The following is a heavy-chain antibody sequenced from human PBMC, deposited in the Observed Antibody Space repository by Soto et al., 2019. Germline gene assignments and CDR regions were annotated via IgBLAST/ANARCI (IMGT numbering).Heavy chain of an antibody. V-gene: IGHV6-1*01. CDR1: GDSVSSNTAS. D-gene: IGHD6-25*01. CDR2: TYFRSKWYN. Sequence: SQTLSLTCAISGDSVSSNTASWNWIRQSPSRGLEWLGRTYFRSKWYNDYAVSVKSRIIINPDTSNNQFSLQLNSVTPEDTAVYFCAKGDNLGPKTGYPFDPCGQGIMVTVSS. J-gene: IGHJ5*02. CDR3: AKGDNLGPKTGYPFDP.